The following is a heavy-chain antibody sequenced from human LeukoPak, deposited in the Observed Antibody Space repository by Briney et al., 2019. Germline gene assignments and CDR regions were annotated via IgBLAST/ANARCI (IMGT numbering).Heavy chain of an antibody. J-gene: IGHJ4*02. CDR1: GYSFSSYW. CDR3: ARRGYSPGPGDY. V-gene: IGHV5-51*01. Sequence: RRGESLKISCKGSGYSFSSYWIGWVRQMPGKSLQWMGIIYPGDSDTRYSPSFQSQVTISADKSISTAYLQWSSLKASDTAMYYCARRGYSPGPGDYWGQGTLVTVSS. CDR2: IYPGDSDT. D-gene: IGHD5-18*01.